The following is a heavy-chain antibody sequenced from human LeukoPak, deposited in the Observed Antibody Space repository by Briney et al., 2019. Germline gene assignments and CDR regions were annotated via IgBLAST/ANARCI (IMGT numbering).Heavy chain of an antibody. D-gene: IGHD3-22*01. CDR3: ATSLGGYYDSSGYPGPFDY. Sequence: GGSLRLSCAASGFTFSSYEMNWVRQASGKGLEWVSYISSSGSYIYYADSVKGRFTISRDNAKNSLYLQMNSLRAEDTAVYYCATSLGGYYDSSGYPGPFDYWGQGTLVTVSS. CDR2: ISSSGSYI. V-gene: IGHV3-21*05. CDR1: GFTFSSYE. J-gene: IGHJ4*02.